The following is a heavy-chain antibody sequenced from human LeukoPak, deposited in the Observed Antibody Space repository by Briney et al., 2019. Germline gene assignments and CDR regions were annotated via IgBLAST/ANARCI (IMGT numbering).Heavy chain of an antibody. J-gene: IGHJ6*03. CDR2: INPNSGGT. CDR3: ARGGLPIYYYYMDV. CDR1: GGTFSSYT. D-gene: IGHD3-16*01. V-gene: IGHV1-2*02. Sequence: ASVKVSCKASGGTFSSYTISWVRQAPGQGLEWMGWINPNSGGTNYAQKYQGRVTMTRDTSISTAYLELSRLTSDDTAVYYCARGGLPIYYYYMDVWGKGTTVTISS.